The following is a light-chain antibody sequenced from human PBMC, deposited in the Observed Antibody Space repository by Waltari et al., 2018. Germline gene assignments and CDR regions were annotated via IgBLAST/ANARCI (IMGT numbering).Light chain of an antibody. Sequence: DIQMTQSPSSLPASVGDRVTITCRSSQSISNYLNWYQHKPGEAPKLLVYVASNLQRGVPSRFSGSGSETDFTLTISSLQLEDFATYYCQQSYNAPYTFG. CDR1: QSISNY. V-gene: IGKV1-39*01. CDR3: QQSYNAPYT. CDR2: VAS. J-gene: IGKJ2*01.